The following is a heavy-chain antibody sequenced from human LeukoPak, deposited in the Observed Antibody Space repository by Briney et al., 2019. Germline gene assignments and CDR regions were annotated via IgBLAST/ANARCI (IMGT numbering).Heavy chain of an antibody. D-gene: IGHD1-7*01. Sequence: PSETLSLTCTVSGVSIISHYWSWIRQPPGKGLEWIGYIYYSGSTTYNPSLKSRVTISLETSKNQFSLKLSSVTAADTAVYYCARQGTGTRRYYSYGMDVWGQGTTVTVSS. CDR1: GVSIISHY. J-gene: IGHJ6*01. CDR2: IYYSGST. V-gene: IGHV4-59*08. CDR3: ARQGTGTRRYYSYGMDV.